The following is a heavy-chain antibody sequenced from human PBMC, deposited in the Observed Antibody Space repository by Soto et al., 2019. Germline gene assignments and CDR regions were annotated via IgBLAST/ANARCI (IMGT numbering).Heavy chain of an antibody. V-gene: IGHV3-11*01. Sequence: KPGGSLRLSCAASGFTFSDYYMSWIRQAPGKGLEWVSYISSSGSTIYYADSVKGRFTISRDNAKNSLYLQMNSLRAEDTAVYYCAREGLMVYAFIQGNYGMDVWGQGTTVTVSS. CDR2: ISSSGSTI. D-gene: IGHD2-8*01. J-gene: IGHJ6*02. CDR1: GFTFSDYY. CDR3: AREGLMVYAFIQGNYGMDV.